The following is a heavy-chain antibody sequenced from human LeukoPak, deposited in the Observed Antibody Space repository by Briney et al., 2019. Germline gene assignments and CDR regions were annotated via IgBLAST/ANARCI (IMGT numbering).Heavy chain of an antibody. CDR1: GFTFSNAW. CDR2: IKSKTDGGTT. J-gene: IGHJ4*02. D-gene: IGHD3-22*01. V-gene: IGHV3-15*01. Sequence: GESLKISCAASGFTFSNAWMSWVRQAPGKGVEWVGRIKSKTDGGTTDYAAPVKGRFTISRDDSKNTLYLQMNSLKTEDTAVYYCTTTAYYYDSSGYYYSWDYFDYRGQGTLVTVSS. CDR3: TTTAYYYDSSGYYYSWDYFDY.